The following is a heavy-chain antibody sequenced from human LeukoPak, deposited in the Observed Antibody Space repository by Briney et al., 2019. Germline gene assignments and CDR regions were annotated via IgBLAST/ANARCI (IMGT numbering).Heavy chain of an antibody. Sequence: SQTLSLTCAISGDSVSSKSAAWNWIRQSPPRGLEWLGRTYYRSKWYHEYAVSVKSRITINPDTSKNQFSLQLNSVTPEDTAIYYCATLRTASSFDFWGQGTLVTVSS. J-gene: IGHJ4*02. CDR1: GDSVSSKSAA. V-gene: IGHV6-1*01. D-gene: IGHD1-1*01. CDR3: ATLRTASSFDF. CDR2: TYYRSKWYH.